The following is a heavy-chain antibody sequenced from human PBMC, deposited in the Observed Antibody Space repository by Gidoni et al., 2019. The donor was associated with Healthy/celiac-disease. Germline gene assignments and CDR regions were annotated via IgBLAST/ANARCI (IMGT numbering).Heavy chain of an antibody. CDR1: GFTFSNDW. Sequence: EVQLVESGGGLVKPGGSLRLSCAASGFTFSNDWMSWVRQAPGKGLEWVGRIKSKTDGGTTDYAAPVKGRFTISRDDSKNTLYLQMNSLKTEDTAVYYCTLGMRRYYDSSGYLRAWGQGTLVTVSS. J-gene: IGHJ5*02. D-gene: IGHD3-22*01. CDR2: IKSKTDGGTT. V-gene: IGHV3-15*01. CDR3: TLGMRRYYDSSGYLRA.